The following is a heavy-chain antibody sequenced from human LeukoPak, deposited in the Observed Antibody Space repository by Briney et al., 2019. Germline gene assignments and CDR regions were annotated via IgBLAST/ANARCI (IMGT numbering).Heavy chain of an antibody. Sequence: SGGSLKLSCATSGFTFNNYNMNWVRQAPGRALEWVSSITSSGTYIFYADSVKGRFTISRDNAKNSLYLQMNSLGPEDTAVYYCARDPYSGNYGNYYYYYMDVWGKGTTVTVSS. J-gene: IGHJ6*03. V-gene: IGHV3-21*01. CDR3: ARDPYSGNYGNYYYYYMDV. CDR2: ITSSGTYI. D-gene: IGHD1-26*01. CDR1: GFTFNNYN.